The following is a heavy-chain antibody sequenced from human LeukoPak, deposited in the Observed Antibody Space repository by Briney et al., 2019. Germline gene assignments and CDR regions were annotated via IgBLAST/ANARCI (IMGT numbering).Heavy chain of an antibody. D-gene: IGHD1-26*01. V-gene: IGHV3-23*01. Sequence: GGSLRLSCAASGFTFSSYAMSWVRQAPGKGLEWVSAISISGGSTYYAGSVKGRFTISRDKSKDTLYLQMNTLRAEGTAIYYCAKGIQWELPLEYWGQGTLVTVSS. CDR1: GFTFSSYA. J-gene: IGHJ4*02. CDR2: ISISGGST. CDR3: AKGIQWELPLEY.